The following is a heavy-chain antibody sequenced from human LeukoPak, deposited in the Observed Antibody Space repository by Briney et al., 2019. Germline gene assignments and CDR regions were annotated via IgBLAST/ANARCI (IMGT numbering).Heavy chain of an antibody. CDR2: IYYSGST. V-gene: IGHV4-59*01. J-gene: IGHJ3*02. Sequence: GSLRLSCAASGFTFSNAWMSWVRQTPGKGLEWIGYIYYSGSTNYNPSLKSRVTISVDTSKNQFSLKLSSVTAADTAVYYCARRWTGDAFDIWGQGTMVTVSS. CDR3: ARRWTGDAFDI. CDR1: GFTFSNAW. D-gene: IGHD3/OR15-3a*01.